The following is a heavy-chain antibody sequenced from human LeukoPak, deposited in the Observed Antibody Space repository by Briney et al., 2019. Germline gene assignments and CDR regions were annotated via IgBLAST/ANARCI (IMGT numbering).Heavy chain of an antibody. CDR1: GGSISSGSYY. J-gene: IGHJ4*02. CDR3: VRVTTGGYYNC. CDR2: IYTSGST. D-gene: IGHD3-22*01. Sequence: SQTLSLTCTVSGGSISSGSYYWSWIRQPAGKGLEWIGRIYTSGSTNYNPSLKSRVTISVDTSMNQFSLKLSSVTAADTAVYYCVRVTTGGYYNCWGQGTLVTVSS. V-gene: IGHV4-61*02.